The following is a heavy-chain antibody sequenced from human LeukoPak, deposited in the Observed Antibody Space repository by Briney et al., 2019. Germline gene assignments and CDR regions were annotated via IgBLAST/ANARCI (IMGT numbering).Heavy chain of an antibody. Sequence: GGSLRLSCAASGFTFSSYWMSWVRQAPGKGLEWVANIKQGGSEKYYVDSVKGRFTISRDNAKNSLYLQMNSLRAEDTAVYYCARRFGYCSGGSCYSSHAFDIWGQGTMVTVSS. V-gene: IGHV3-7*01. CDR3: ARRFGYCSGGSCYSSHAFDI. CDR1: GFTFSSYW. CDR2: IKQGGSEK. D-gene: IGHD2-15*01. J-gene: IGHJ3*02.